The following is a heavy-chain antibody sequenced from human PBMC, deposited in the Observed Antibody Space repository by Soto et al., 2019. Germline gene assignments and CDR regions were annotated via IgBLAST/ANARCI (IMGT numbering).Heavy chain of an antibody. CDR1: GGFISSYY. CDR2: IFSSGST. D-gene: IGHD2-15*01. CDR3: ARGGGSGGSRLDY. V-gene: IGHV4-4*07. Sequence: NPSETLSLTCNVSGGFISSYYWSWIRQSAGQRLEWIGRIFSSGSTNYNPSLKSRVAMSVDTSTRQLSLKVTSVTAADTAVYYCARGGGSGGSRLDYWGQGILVTVSS. J-gene: IGHJ4*02.